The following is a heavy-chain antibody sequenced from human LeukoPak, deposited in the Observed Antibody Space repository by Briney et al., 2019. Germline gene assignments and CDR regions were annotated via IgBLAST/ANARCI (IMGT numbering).Heavy chain of an antibody. D-gene: IGHD6-13*01. Sequence: SETLSLTCTVSGGSISSYYWSWIRQPPGKGLEWTGYIYYSGSTNYNPSLKSRVTISVDTSKNQFSLKLSSVTAADTAVYYRARVQGIAAAGYYYYMDVWGKGTTVTVSS. CDR2: IYYSGST. J-gene: IGHJ6*03. V-gene: IGHV4-59*01. CDR1: GGSISSYY. CDR3: ARVQGIAAAGYYYYMDV.